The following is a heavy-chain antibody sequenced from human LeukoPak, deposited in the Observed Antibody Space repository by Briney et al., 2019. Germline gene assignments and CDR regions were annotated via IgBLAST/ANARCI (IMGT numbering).Heavy chain of an antibody. CDR2: IIPIFGTA. CDR1: GYTFTSYG. CDR3: ARSEPSYYYYMDV. J-gene: IGHJ6*03. Sequence: ASVKVSCKASGYTFTSYGISWVRQAPGQGLEWMGGIIPIFGTANYAQKFQGRVTITTDESTSTAYMELSSLRSEDTAVYYCARSEPSYYYYMDVWGKGTTVTVSS. V-gene: IGHV1-69*05.